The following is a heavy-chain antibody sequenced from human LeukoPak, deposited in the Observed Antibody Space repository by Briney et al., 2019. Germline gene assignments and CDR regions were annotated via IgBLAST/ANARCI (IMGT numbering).Heavy chain of an antibody. CDR3: ARDSGTVVTHFDY. J-gene: IGHJ4*02. CDR1: GFTFRDYY. V-gene: IGHV3-11*01. D-gene: IGHD4-23*01. Sequence: GGSLRLSCAASGFTFRDYYMSWIRQAPGKGLEWVSYISSSGSTIYYADSVKGRFTISRDNAKNSLYLQMNSLRAEDTAVYYCARDSGTVVTHFDYWGQGTLVTVSS. CDR2: ISSSGSTI.